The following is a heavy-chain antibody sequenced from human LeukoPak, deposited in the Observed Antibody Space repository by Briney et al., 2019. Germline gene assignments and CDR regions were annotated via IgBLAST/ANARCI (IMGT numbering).Heavy chain of an antibody. Sequence: PSETLSLTCAVYGGSFSGYYWSWIRQPPGKGLEWIGEINHSGSTNYNPSLKSRVTISVDTSKNQFSLKLSSVTAADTAVYYCARGDKNHFSSWYYFDYWGQGTLVTVSS. D-gene: IGHD6-13*01. CDR1: GGSFSGYY. CDR2: INHSGST. CDR3: ARGDKNHFSSWYYFDY. J-gene: IGHJ4*02. V-gene: IGHV4-34*01.